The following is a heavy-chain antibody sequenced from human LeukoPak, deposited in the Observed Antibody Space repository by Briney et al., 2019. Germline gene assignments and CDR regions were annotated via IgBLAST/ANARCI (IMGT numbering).Heavy chain of an antibody. V-gene: IGHV3-21*01. CDR2: ISSSSSYI. J-gene: IGHJ3*02. CDR1: GFTFSSYA. Sequence: GGSLRLSCAASGFTFSSYAMSWVRQAPGKGLEWVSSISSSSSYIYYADSVKGRFTISRDNAKNSLYLQMNSLRAEDTAVYYCARAAGSGSYYYPGAFDIWGQGTMVTVSS. D-gene: IGHD3-10*01. CDR3: ARAAGSGSYYYPGAFDI.